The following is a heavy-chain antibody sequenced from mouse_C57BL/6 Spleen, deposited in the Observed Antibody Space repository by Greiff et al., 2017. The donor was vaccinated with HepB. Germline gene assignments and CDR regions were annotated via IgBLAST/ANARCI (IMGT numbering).Heavy chain of an antibody. CDR3: ARRTTVVDWYFDV. CDR1: GYTFTSYW. D-gene: IGHD1-1*01. Sequence: VMLVESGAELAKPGASVKLSCKASGYTFTSYWMHWVKQRPGQGLEWIGYINPSSGYTKYNQKFKDKATLTADKSSSTAYMQLSSLTYEDSAVYYCARRTTVVDWYFDVWGTGTTVTVSS. CDR2: INPSSGYT. J-gene: IGHJ1*03. V-gene: IGHV1-7*01.